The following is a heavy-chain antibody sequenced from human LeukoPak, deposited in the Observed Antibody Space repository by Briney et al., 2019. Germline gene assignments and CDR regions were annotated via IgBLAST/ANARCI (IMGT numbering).Heavy chain of an antibody. CDR2: ISSGGGTT. CDR1: GFTFSSYA. D-gene: IGHD2-15*01. J-gene: IGHJ4*02. CDR3: AKDRWCSGGSCYSADY. Sequence: GGFLRLSCAASGFTFSSYAMSWVRQAPGKGLEWVSGISSGGGTTNYADAVKGRFTISRDNSKNTLYLQMISLRAEDTAVYYCAKDRWCSGGSCYSADYWGQGTLVTVSS. V-gene: IGHV3-23*01.